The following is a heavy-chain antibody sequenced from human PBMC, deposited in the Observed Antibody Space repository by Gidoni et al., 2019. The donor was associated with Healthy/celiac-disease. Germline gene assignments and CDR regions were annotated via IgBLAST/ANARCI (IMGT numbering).Heavy chain of an antibody. Sequence: QVQPQESGPGLVKPSETLSLTCPVSGCSISSYYWRWLRQPAGKGLEWIGRIYTSGSTNYNPSLKSRVTMSVDTSKNQFSLKLSSVTAADTAVYYCAREEYSNYEYYGMDVWGQGTTVTVSS. J-gene: IGHJ6*02. CDR2: IYTSGST. CDR1: GCSISSYY. D-gene: IGHD4-4*01. V-gene: IGHV4-4*07. CDR3: AREEYSNYEYYGMDV.